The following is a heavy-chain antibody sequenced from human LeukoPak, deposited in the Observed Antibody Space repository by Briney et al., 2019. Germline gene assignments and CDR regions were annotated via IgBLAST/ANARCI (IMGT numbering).Heavy chain of an antibody. V-gene: IGHV4-59*08. Sequence: PSETLSLTCTVSGGSISSYYWSWIRQPPGKGLEWIGYIYYSGSTNYNPSLKSRVTISVDTSKNQFSLKLSSVTAADTAVYYCALTGGVIYYFDYWGQGTLVTVSS. CDR1: GGSISSYY. CDR2: IYYSGST. D-gene: IGHD3-16*02. J-gene: IGHJ4*02. CDR3: ALTGGVIYYFDY.